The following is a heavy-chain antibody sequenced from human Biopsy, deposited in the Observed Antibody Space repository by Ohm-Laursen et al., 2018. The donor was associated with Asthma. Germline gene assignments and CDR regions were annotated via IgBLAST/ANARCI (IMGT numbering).Heavy chain of an antibody. CDR3: ARTTYVHDGFDP. J-gene: IGHJ5*02. V-gene: IGHV4-31*03. CDR1: GGSINIGDYY. D-gene: IGHD3-16*01. Sequence: TLSLTCTVSGGSINIGDYYWSWIRQHPVKGLEWIGHIYYSGSTYYNPSLKSRVSISLDTSKNQFSLSLTSVTAADTAVYYCARTTYVHDGFDPWGQGTLVTVSS. CDR2: IYYSGST.